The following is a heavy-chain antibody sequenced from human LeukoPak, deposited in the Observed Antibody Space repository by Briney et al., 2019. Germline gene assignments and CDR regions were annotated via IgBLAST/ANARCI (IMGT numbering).Heavy chain of an antibody. V-gene: IGHV1-24*01. CDR1: GYTLTELS. CDR2: FDPEDGET. D-gene: IGHD3-9*01. J-gene: IGHJ4*02. Sequence: ASVKVSCKVSGYTLTELSMHWVRQAPGKGLEWMGGFDPEDGETIYAQKFQGRVTMTEDTSTDTAYMELSSLRSEDTAVYYCATAYDILTGYGYWGQGTLVTVCS. CDR3: ATAYDILTGYGY.